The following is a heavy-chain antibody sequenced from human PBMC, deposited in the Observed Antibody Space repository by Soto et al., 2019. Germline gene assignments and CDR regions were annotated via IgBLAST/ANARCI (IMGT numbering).Heavy chain of an antibody. CDR2: ISGSGGST. D-gene: IGHD3-3*01. J-gene: IGHJ6*03. CDR1: GFTFSSYA. Sequence: GGSLRLSCAASGFTFSSYAMSWVRQAPGKGLEWVSAISGSGGSTYYADSVKGRFTISRDNSKNTLYLQMNSLRAEDTAVYYCAKNPAYYDFWSGYLTYMDVWGKGTTVTVS. CDR3: AKNPAYYDFWSGYLTYMDV. V-gene: IGHV3-23*01.